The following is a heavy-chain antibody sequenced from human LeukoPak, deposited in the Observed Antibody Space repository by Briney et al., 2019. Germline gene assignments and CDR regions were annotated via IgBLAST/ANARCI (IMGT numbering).Heavy chain of an antibody. J-gene: IGHJ4*02. D-gene: IGHD6-6*01. CDR1: GGSISSYY. Sequence: SETLALTCTVSGGSISSYYWSWIRQPPGKGLEWIGYIYYSGSTNYNPSLKSRVTISVDTSKNQFSLKLSSVTAADTAVYYCARVVSSSYYFDYWGQGTLVTVSS. CDR2: IYYSGST. CDR3: ARVVSSSYYFDY. V-gene: IGHV4-59*01.